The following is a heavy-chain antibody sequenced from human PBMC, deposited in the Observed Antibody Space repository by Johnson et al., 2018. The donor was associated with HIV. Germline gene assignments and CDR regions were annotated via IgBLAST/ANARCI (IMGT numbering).Heavy chain of an antibody. V-gene: IGHV3-33*06. J-gene: IGHJ3*02. CDR2: IWYDGSNK. D-gene: IGHD3-22*01. CDR1: GFTFSSYG. CDR3: AKVGYYYDSSGAFDI. Sequence: QVQLVESGGGVVQPGRSLRLSCAASGFTFSSYGMHWVRQAPGKGLEWVAVIWYDGSNKYYADSVKGRFTISRDNSTNTLYLQMNSLRAEDTAVYYCAKVGYYYDSSGAFDIWGQGTMVTVSS.